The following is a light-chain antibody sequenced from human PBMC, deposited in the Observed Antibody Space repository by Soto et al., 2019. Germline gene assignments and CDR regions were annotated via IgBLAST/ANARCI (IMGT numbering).Light chain of an antibody. CDR2: DAS. Sequence: EIVLTQSPATLSLSPGERGTLSCRASQSVSSYLAWYQQKPGQAPRLLIYDASNRATGVPARFSGSGSGTDFTLTISSLEPEDFAVYYCQQRSNWPRTLGPGTKVDIK. CDR3: QQRSNWPRT. J-gene: IGKJ3*01. CDR1: QSVSSY. V-gene: IGKV3-11*01.